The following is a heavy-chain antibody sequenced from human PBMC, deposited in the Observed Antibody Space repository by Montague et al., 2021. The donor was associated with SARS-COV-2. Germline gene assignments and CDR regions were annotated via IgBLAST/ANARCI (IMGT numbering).Heavy chain of an antibody. D-gene: IGHD3-10*01. V-gene: IGHV3-33*08. CDR3: AREYSAPRWFGEYNRYGMDV. Sequence: SLRLSCAASGFTFSSYDMHWVRQAPGKGLEWVAVIWYDGSNQYYRDSVKGRFTISRDNSKNTLYLQMNSLRAEDTAVYYCAREYSAPRWFGEYNRYGMDVWGQGTTVTVSS. J-gene: IGHJ6*02. CDR2: IWYDGSNQ. CDR1: GFTFSSYD.